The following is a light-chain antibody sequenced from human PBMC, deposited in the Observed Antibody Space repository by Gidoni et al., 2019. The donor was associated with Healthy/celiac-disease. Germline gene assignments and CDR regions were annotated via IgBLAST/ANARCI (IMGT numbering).Light chain of an antibody. CDR1: QSISSY. V-gene: IGKV1-39*01. CDR3: QQSYSTPFA. CDR2: AAS. Sequence: DIQMTQSPSSLSASVGDRVTITCLASQSISSYLNWYQQKPGKAPKLLIYAASSLQSGVPSRVSGSGSGTDFTLTISSLQPEDFATYYCQQSYSTPFAFGGGTKVEIK. J-gene: IGKJ4*01.